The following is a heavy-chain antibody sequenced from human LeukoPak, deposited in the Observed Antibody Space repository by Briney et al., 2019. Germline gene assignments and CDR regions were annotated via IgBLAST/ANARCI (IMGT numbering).Heavy chain of an antibody. D-gene: IGHD5-18*01. V-gene: IGHV3-23*01. J-gene: IGHJ4*02. CDR3: AKDRYSYAFEYSDS. CDR2: ISGTSGNT. CDR1: GFTFSIYA. Sequence: GGSLRLSCAASGFTFSIYAMSWVRQAPGKGLEWVSSISGTSGNTYYADSVKGRFAISRDNSKNTLYLQVSSLRTEDTAVYYCAKDRYSYAFEYSDSWGQGTLVTVSS.